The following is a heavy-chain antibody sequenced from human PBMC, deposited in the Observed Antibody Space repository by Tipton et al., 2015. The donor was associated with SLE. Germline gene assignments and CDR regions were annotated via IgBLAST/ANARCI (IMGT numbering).Heavy chain of an antibody. V-gene: IGHV4-39*07. D-gene: IGHD6-6*01. Sequence: TLSLTCTVSGGSISSSSYYWGWIRQPPGKGLEWIGSIYYSGSTYYNPSLKSRVTISVDTSKNQFSLKLSSVTAADTAVYYCAISSSRRRVDYWGQGTLVTVSS. J-gene: IGHJ4*02. CDR2: IYYSGST. CDR3: AISSSRRRVDY. CDR1: GGSISSSSYY.